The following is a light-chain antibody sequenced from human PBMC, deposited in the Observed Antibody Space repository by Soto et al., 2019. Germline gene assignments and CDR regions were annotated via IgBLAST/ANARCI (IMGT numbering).Light chain of an antibody. V-gene: IGLV2-23*01. Sequence: SALTQPASVSGSPGQSITITCTGSASNIGGYNLVSWYQHHAGKAPKVIIYEGVKRPSGVSNRFSGFKSGTTASLTISGLQAEDEADYYCCSYVGATTYVFGSGTKLTVL. J-gene: IGLJ1*01. CDR3: CSYVGATTYV. CDR1: ASNIGGYNL. CDR2: EGV.